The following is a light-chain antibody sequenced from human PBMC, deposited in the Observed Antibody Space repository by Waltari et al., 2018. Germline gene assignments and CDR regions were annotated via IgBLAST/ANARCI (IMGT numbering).Light chain of an antibody. J-gene: IGKJ1*01. CDR2: GES. V-gene: IGKV3-20*01. CDR3: QHYVRLPAT. Sequence: EIVLTQSPGTLSLSPGERATLSCRASQSVSRTLAWYQQKPGQAPKLLIYGESIRATGIPDRFTGRGSGTDFSLTISSLEPEDFAIYFCQHYVRLPATFGQGTKVEIK. CDR1: QSVSRT.